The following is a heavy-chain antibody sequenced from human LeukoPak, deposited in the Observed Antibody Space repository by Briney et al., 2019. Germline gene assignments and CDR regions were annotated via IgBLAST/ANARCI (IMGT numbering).Heavy chain of an antibody. CDR1: GYTFTGYY. CDR3: ARAMRGLGELSSILGPDY. J-gene: IGHJ4*02. Sequence: ASVKVSCKASGYTFTGYYMHWGRQAPGQGLEWRGWINPNSGGTNYAQKFQGRVTMTRDTSISTAYMELSRLRSHDTAVYYCARAMRGLGELSSILGPDYWGQGTLVTVSS. V-gene: IGHV1-2*02. CDR2: INPNSGGT. D-gene: IGHD3-16*02.